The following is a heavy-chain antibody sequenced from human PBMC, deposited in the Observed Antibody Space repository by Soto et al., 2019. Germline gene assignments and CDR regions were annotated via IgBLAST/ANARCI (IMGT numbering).Heavy chain of an antibody. D-gene: IGHD2-8*01. CDR1: GGSFSGYY. Sequence: KASETLSLTCAVYGGSFSGYYWSWIRQPPGKGLEWIGEINHSGSTNYNPSLKSRVTISVDTSKNQFSLKLSSVTAADTAVYYCARGPLDLIVLMVYATDMYNWFDPWGQGTLVTVSS. V-gene: IGHV4-34*01. CDR3: ARGPLDLIVLMVYATDMYNWFDP. CDR2: INHSGST. J-gene: IGHJ5*02.